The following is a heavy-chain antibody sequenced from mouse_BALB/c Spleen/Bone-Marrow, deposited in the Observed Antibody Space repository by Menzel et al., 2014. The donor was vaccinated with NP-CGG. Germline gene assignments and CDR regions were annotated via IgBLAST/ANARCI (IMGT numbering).Heavy chain of an antibody. CDR1: GFNIKDTY. CDR3: ARRITVVVPPAY. J-gene: IGHJ3*01. D-gene: IGHD1-1*01. Sequence: ELPLQQPAAELAKQWASAKVFCTASGFNIKDTYMHWVKQRPEQGLEWIGRIDPANGNTKYDPKFQAKAHITADTSSNTAYQQLSSLTSDDSAVYFCARRITVVVPPAYWGHGTLVTVSA. CDR2: IDPANGNT. V-gene: IGHV14-3*02.